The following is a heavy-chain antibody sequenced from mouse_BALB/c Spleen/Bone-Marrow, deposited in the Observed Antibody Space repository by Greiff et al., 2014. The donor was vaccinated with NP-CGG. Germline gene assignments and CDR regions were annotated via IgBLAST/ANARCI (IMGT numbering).Heavy chain of an antibody. CDR3: ARGGNWDGFAY. V-gene: IGHV1-7*01. D-gene: IGHD4-1*01. J-gene: IGHJ3*01. CDR1: GYTFTSYW. CDR2: INPSTGYT. Sequence: QVQLKESGAELAKPGASVKMSCKASGYTFTSYWVHWGKQRPGQGLEWIGYINPSTGYTEYNQKFKDKATLTADKSSSTAYMQLSSLTSEDSAVYYCARGGNWDGFAYWGQGTLVTVSA.